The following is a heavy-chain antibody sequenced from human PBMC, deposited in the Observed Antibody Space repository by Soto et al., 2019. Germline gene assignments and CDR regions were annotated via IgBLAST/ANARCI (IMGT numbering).Heavy chain of an antibody. J-gene: IGHJ4*02. CDR1: GGSITSNNYY. V-gene: IGHV4-39*01. CDR2: IYYSGSI. D-gene: IGHD2-8*02. CDR3: AADGRNPYWFKY. Sequence: SETLSLTCAVSGGSITSNNYYWGWIRQPPGKGLEWIGTIYYSGSIYYNPSLKSRVTISEDTSKNQFSLKLSSVTAADAAVYYCAADGRNPYWFKYWGQGSLVTVSS.